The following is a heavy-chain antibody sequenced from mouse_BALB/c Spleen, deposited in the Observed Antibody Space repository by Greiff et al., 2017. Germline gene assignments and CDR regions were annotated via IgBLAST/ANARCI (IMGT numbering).Heavy chain of an antibody. CDR3: ARLYGSSYWYFDV. V-gene: IGHV5-9-3*01. Sequence: EVKLVESGGGLVKPGGSLKLSCAASGFTFSSYAMSWVRQTPEKRLEWVATISSGGSYTYYPDSVKGRFTISRDNAKNTLYLQMSSLRSEDTAMYYCARLYGSSYWYFDVWGAGTTVTVSS. CDR2: ISSGGSYT. CDR1: GFTFSSYA. J-gene: IGHJ1*01. D-gene: IGHD1-1*01.